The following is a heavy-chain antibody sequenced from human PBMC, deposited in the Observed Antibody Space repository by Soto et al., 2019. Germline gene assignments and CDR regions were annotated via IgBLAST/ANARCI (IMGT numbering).Heavy chain of an antibody. CDR2: ISGSGGST. J-gene: IGHJ3*02. CDR3: AKNVGDLDAFDI. V-gene: IGHV3-23*01. D-gene: IGHD3-10*01. CDR1: GFTFSSYA. Sequence: GGSLKLSCAASGFTFSSYAMSWVRQAPGKGLEWVSAISGSGGSTYYADSVKGRFTISRDNSKNTLYLQMNSLRAEDTAVYYCAKNVGDLDAFDIWGQGTMVTVSS.